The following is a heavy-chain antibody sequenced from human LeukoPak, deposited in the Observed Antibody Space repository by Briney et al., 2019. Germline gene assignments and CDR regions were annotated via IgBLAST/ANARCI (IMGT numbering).Heavy chain of an antibody. J-gene: IGHJ5*02. Sequence: ASVKVSCKASGGTFSSYTISWVRRAPGQGLEWMERIIPILGIANYAQKFQGRVTITADKSTSTAYMELGSLRSEDTAVYYCARSPGYGSSWFDPWGQGTLVTVSS. CDR2: IIPILGIA. D-gene: IGHD5-12*01. CDR1: GGTFSSYT. V-gene: IGHV1-69*02. CDR3: ARSPGYGSSWFDP.